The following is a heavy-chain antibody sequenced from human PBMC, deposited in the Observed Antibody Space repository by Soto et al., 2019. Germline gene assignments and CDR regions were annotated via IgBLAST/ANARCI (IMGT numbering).Heavy chain of an antibody. CDR2: ISAYNGNT. CDR1: GYTFTSSG. J-gene: IGHJ5*02. CDR3: ARSGEYGGYPNWFDP. D-gene: IGHD5-12*01. Sequence: ASVKVSCKASGYTFTSSGISWVGQAPGQGLEWMGWISAYNGNTNYAQKLQGRVTMTTDTSTSTAYMELRSLRSDDTAVYYCARSGEYGGYPNWFDPWGQGTLVTVSS. V-gene: IGHV1-18*01.